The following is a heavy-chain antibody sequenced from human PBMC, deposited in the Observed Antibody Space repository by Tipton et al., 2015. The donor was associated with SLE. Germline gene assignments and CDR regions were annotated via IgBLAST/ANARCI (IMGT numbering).Heavy chain of an antibody. CDR3: AIALAGTYRFDP. D-gene: IGHD6-19*01. CDR1: GYNFNTYW. CDR2: INPSNSDT. V-gene: IGHV5-51*06. Sequence: QLVQSGAEVKKPGESLKISCKGSGYNFNTYWIGWVRQMPGKGLERMGIINPSNSDTRYTPSFQGHVTISIDKSTTTAYLHWSSLKASDTAMYYCAIALAGTYRFDPWGQGTLVTVSS. J-gene: IGHJ5*02.